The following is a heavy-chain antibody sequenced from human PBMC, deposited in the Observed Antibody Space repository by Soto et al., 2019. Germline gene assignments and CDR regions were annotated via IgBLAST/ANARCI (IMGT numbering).Heavy chain of an antibody. CDR3: AATPSRYSGSYYLWFDP. V-gene: IGHV1-58*02. CDR2: IVVGSGNT. D-gene: IGHD1-26*01. Sequence: GASVKVSCKASGFTFTSSAMQWVRQARGQRLEWIGWIVVGSGNTNYAQKFQERVTITRDMSTSTAYMELSSLRSEDTAVYYCAATPSRYSGSYYLWFDPWGQGTLVTVSS. CDR1: GFTFTSSA. J-gene: IGHJ5*02.